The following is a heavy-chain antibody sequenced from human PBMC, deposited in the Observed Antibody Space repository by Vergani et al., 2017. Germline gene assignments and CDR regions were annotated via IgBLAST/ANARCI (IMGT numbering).Heavy chain of an antibody. CDR2: ISYDGSNK. CDR3: AKSPRSSPGYYYYYMDF. J-gene: IGHJ6*03. D-gene: IGHD3-10*01. CDR1: GFTFSSYG. Sequence: QVQLVESGGGVVQPGRSLRLSCAASGFTFSSYGMHWVRQAPGKGLEWVAVISYDGSNKYYADSVKGRFTISRDNSKNTLYLQMNSLRAEDTAVYYCAKSPRSSPGYYYYYMDFWGKGTTVTVSS. V-gene: IGHV3-30*18.